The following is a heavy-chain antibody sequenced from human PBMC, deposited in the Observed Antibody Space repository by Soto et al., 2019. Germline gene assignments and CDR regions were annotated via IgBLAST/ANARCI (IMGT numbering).Heavy chain of an antibody. Sequence: SVKVSCKASGGTVSSYAISWLRQAPGQGLEWMGGIIPIFGTANYAQKFQGRVTITADESTSTAYMELSSLRSEDTAVYYCARGVGATSSDYWGQGTLVTVSS. D-gene: IGHD1-26*01. CDR3: ARGVGATSSDY. J-gene: IGHJ4*02. V-gene: IGHV1-69*13. CDR2: IIPIFGTA. CDR1: GGTVSSYA.